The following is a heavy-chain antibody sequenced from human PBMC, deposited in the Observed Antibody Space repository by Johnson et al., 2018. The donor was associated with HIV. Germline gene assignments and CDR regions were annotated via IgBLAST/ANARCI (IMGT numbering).Heavy chain of an antibody. D-gene: IGHD6-19*01. CDR3: AKDSIAVAGISWYAFDI. J-gene: IGHJ3*02. V-gene: IGHV3-11*04. CDR1: GFTLSDYY. Sequence: QVQLVESGGGLVKPGGSLRLSCAASGFTLSDYYMSWVRQAPGKGLEWVSYISSRDSTIYYADSVKGRFTISRDNARNSLYLQMNSLRAEDTAVYYCAKDSIAVAGISWYAFDIWGQGTMVTVSS. CDR2: ISSRDSTI.